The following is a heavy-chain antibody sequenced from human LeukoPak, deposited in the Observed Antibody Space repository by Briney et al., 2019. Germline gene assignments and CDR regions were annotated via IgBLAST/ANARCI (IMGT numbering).Heavy chain of an antibody. V-gene: IGHV1-24*01. D-gene: IGHD1-26*01. CDR3: ATGVGASIVDY. CDR2: FDPEDGET. J-gene: IGHJ4*02. CDR1: GGTFSSYA. Sequence: ASVKVSCKASGGTFSSYAISWVRQAPGKGLEWMGGFDPEDGETIYAQKFQGRVTMTEDTSTDTAYMELSSLRSEDTAVYYCATGVGASIVDYWGQGTLVTVSS.